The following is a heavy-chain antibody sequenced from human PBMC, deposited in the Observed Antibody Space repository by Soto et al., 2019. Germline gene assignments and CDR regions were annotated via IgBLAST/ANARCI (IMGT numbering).Heavy chain of an antibody. Sequence: GASVKVSCKVSGYTLTELSMHWVRQAPGKGLEWMGGFDPEDGETIYAQKFQGRVTMTEDTSTDTAYMELSSLRSEDTAVYYCATRWDNRGVIPSDYWGQGTLVTVSS. V-gene: IGHV1-24*01. J-gene: IGHJ4*02. CDR3: ATRWDNRGVIPSDY. D-gene: IGHD3-10*01. CDR2: FDPEDGET. CDR1: GYTLTELS.